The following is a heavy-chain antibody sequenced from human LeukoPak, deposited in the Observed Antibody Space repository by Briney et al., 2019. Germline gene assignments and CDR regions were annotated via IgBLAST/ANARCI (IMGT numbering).Heavy chain of an antibody. J-gene: IGHJ5*02. D-gene: IGHD5-18*01. CDR1: GGTFSSYA. Sequence: SVKVSCKASGGTFSSYAISWVRQAPGQGLEWMGGIIPIFGTANYAQKFQGRVTITADESTSTAYMELSSLRSEDTAVYYCARGGRRGAVDTAMATPWGQGTLVTVSS. CDR3: ARGGRRGAVDTAMATP. V-gene: IGHV1-69*13. CDR2: IIPIFGTA.